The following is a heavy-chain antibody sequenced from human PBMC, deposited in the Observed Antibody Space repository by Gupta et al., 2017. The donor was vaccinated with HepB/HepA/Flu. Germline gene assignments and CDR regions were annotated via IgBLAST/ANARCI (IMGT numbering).Heavy chain of an antibody. D-gene: IGHD3-16*01. Sequence: EVQLVQSGGGTVKPGESLRLSCVVSGFTFSNAAMAWVRQGPGKGLGWVGRIKRKIDAGTVEYGAPVRGRFTISRDDSEETLYLQMNNLKIEDTAVYYCATWYFKVEGSMMWGQGSQVTVSS. CDR1: GFTFSNAA. CDR2: IKRKIDAGTV. J-gene: IGHJ4*02. CDR3: ATWYFKVEGSMM. V-gene: IGHV3-15*01.